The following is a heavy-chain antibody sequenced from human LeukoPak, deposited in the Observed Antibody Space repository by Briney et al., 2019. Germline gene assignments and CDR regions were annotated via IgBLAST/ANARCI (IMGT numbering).Heavy chain of an antibody. J-gene: IGHJ4*02. CDR2: ISGGSGST. CDR3: ARDYGYSLLFY. V-gene: IGHV1-3*01. CDR1: GYAFTNYA. D-gene: IGHD5-12*01. Sequence: GPSVKVSCKASGYAFTNYAIHWIRQAPGQRLEWMGWISGGSGSTKYSQKLQGRVTITRDTSASTAYMELSSLISEDTAVYYCARDYGYSLLFYWGQGTLVSVSS.